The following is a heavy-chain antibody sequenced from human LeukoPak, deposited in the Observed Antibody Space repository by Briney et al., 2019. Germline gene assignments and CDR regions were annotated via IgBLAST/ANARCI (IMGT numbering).Heavy chain of an antibody. CDR2: INWNGGST. CDR3: AGGYSGSYRDFDY. D-gene: IGHD1-26*01. CDR1: GFTFDDHG. V-gene: IGHV3-20*04. Sequence: PGGSLRLSCAASGFTFDDHGMSWVRQAPGKGLEWVSGINWNGGSTGYADSVKGRFTISRDNAKNSLYLQMNSLRAEDTALYYCAGGYSGSYRDFDYWGQGTLVTVSS. J-gene: IGHJ4*02.